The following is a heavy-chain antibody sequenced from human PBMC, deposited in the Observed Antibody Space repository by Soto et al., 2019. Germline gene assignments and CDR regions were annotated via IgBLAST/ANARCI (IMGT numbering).Heavy chain of an antibody. Sequence: ASVKVSCKASGYTFTSYYMHWVRQAPGQGLEWMGIINPSGGSTSYAQKFQGRVTMTRDTSTSTVYMELSSLRSEDTAVYYCARHEEQWLPRGSYYYYMDVWGKGTTVTVSS. CDR2: INPSGGST. D-gene: IGHD6-19*01. J-gene: IGHJ6*03. V-gene: IGHV1-46*01. CDR1: GYTFTSYY. CDR3: ARHEEQWLPRGSYYYYMDV.